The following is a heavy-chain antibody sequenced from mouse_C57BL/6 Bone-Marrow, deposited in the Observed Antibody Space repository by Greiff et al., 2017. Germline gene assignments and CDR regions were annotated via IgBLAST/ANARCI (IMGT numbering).Heavy chain of an antibody. J-gene: IGHJ3*01. Sequence: QVQLQQSGPELVKPGASVKISCKASGYAFSSSWMNWVKQRPGKGLEWIGRIYPGDGDTNYNGKFKGKATLTADKSSSTAYMQLSSLTSEDSAVYLWARYDKGFAYWGQGTLVTVSA. CDR1: GYAFSSSW. D-gene: IGHD2-3*01. V-gene: IGHV1-82*01. CDR3: ARYDKGFAY. CDR2: IYPGDGDT.